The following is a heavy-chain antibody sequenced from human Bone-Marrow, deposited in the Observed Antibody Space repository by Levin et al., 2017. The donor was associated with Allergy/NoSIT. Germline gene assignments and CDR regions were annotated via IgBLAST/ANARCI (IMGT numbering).Heavy chain of an antibody. Sequence: ASVKVSCKASGGTFSSYAISWVRQAPGQGLEWMGGIIPIFGTANYAQKFQGRVTITADESTSTAYMELSSLRSEDTAVYYCARRNTAMRPYYFDYWGQGTLVTVSS. CDR2: IIPIFGTA. CDR1: GGTFSSYA. V-gene: IGHV1-69*13. D-gene: IGHD5-18*01. CDR3: ARRNTAMRPYYFDY. J-gene: IGHJ4*02.